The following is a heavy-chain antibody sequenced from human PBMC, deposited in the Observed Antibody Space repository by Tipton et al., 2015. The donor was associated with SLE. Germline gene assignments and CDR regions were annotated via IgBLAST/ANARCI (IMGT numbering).Heavy chain of an antibody. CDR1: GGSISSGSYY. CDR2: INHSGST. J-gene: IGHJ4*02. Sequence: TLSLTCTVSGGSISSGSYYWSWIRQPPGKGLEWIGEINHSGSTNYNPSLKSRVTISVDTSKNQFSLKLSSVTAADTAVYYCGSNYYDSSGPYYFDYWGQGTLVTVSS. V-gene: IGHV4-39*07. D-gene: IGHD3-22*01. CDR3: GSNYYDSSGPYYFDY.